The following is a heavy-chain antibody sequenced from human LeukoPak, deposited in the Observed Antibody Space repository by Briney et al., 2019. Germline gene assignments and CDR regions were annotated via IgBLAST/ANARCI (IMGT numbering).Heavy chain of an antibody. CDR3: VRHDFTFDY. V-gene: IGHV4-39*01. J-gene: IGHJ4*02. CDR1: GASISTTSYY. Sequence: SETLSLTCTVSGASISTTSYYWGWIRQPPGKGLEWIGSSYYSVSTYYSPSLKSRATISLDTSKNQFSLKLSSVTAADTAVHFCVRHDFTFDYWGQGILVTVSS. CDR2: SYYSVST.